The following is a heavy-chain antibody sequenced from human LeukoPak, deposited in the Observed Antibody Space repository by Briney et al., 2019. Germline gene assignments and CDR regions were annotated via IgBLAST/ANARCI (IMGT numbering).Heavy chain of an antibody. CDR2: IYYSRIT. J-gene: IGHJ4*02. CDR3: ARQDYDSSGYYSLNYFDY. V-gene: IGHV4-39*01. D-gene: IGHD3-22*01. CDR1: GRSISSSSYF. Sequence: SETLSLTCTVSGRSISSSSYFWGWIRQPPGKGLEWIGSIYYSRITYYNPSLKSRVTISVDTSKNQFSLKLSSVTAADTAVYYCARQDYDSSGYYSLNYFDYWGQGTLVTVSS.